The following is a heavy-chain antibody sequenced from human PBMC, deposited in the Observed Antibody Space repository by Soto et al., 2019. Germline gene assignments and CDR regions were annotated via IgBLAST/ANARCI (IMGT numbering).Heavy chain of an antibody. V-gene: IGHV4-4*02. Sequence: QVQLQESGPGLVKPSGTLSLTCAVSSGSISSSNWWSWVRQPPGKGLEWIGEIYPSGSTNYNPSLKRRVPISVDKSKNQFSRKLSSVTGADTAVYYCARVRVDIVATIEEDYYYYYYMDVWGKGTTVTVSS. CDR2: IYPSGST. CDR1: SGSISSSNW. D-gene: IGHD5-12*01. CDR3: ARVRVDIVATIEEDYYYYYYMDV. J-gene: IGHJ6*03.